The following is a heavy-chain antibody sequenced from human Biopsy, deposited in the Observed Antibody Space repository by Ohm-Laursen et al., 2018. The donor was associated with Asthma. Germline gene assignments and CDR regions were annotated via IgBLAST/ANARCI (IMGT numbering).Heavy chain of an antibody. Sequence: SLRLSCAASGFTFSSYWMSWVRQAPGKGLEWVANIKQDGSEKYYVDSVKGRFTISRDNAKNSLYLQMNSLRPEDTAVYYCARDTRPNWFDPWGQGTLVTVSS. J-gene: IGHJ5*02. CDR2: IKQDGSEK. CDR3: ARDTRPNWFDP. CDR1: GFTFSSYW. D-gene: IGHD3-3*01. V-gene: IGHV3-7*05.